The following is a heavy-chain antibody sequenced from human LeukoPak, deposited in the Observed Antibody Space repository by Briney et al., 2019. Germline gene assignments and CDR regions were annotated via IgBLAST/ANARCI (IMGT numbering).Heavy chain of an antibody. CDR1: GDSFSYFY. J-gene: IGHJ6*03. V-gene: IGHV4-34*01. Sequence: SETLSLTCTVSGDSFSYFYWSWIRQPPGKGLEWIGEINHSGSTNYNPSLKSRVTISVDTSKNQFSLKLSSVTAADTAVYYCARVRGCSGGSCYGRWHYYYYYMDVWGKGTTVTVSS. CDR2: INHSGST. CDR3: ARVRGCSGGSCYGRWHYYYYYMDV. D-gene: IGHD2-15*01.